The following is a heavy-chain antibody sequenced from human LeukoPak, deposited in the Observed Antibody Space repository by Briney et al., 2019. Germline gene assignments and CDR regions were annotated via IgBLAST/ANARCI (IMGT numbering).Heavy chain of an antibody. D-gene: IGHD2-21*02. CDR3: ARDGHDFLDY. CDR2: IVVGSGNT. Sequence: SVKVSCKASGFTFTSSAVQWVRQARGQRLEWIGWIVVGSGNTNYAQKLQGRVTMTTDTSTSTAYMELRSLRSDDTAVYYCARDGHDFLDYWGQGTLVTVSS. V-gene: IGHV1-58*01. CDR1: GFTFTSSA. J-gene: IGHJ4*02.